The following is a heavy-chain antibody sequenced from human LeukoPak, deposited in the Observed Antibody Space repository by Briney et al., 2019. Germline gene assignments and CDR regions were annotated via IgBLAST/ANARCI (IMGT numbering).Heavy chain of an antibody. CDR2: IIPIFGTA. Sequence: SVKVSCKASGGTFSSYAISWVRQAPGQGLEWMGGIIPIFGTANYAQKFQGRVTITADESTSIAYMELSSLRSEDTAVYYCARGPEHTLMITFGENWGQGTLVTVSS. V-gene: IGHV1-69*13. CDR3: ARGPEHTLMITFGEN. J-gene: IGHJ4*02. CDR1: GGTFSSYA. D-gene: IGHD3-16*01.